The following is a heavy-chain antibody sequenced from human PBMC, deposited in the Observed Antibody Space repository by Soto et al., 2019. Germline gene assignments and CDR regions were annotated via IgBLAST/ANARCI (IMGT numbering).Heavy chain of an antibody. CDR3: AKLFPDSSSSPCPDY. J-gene: IGHJ4*02. CDR1: GFTFSSYA. CDR2: ISGSGST. D-gene: IGHD6-6*01. V-gene: IGHV3-23*01. Sequence: PGGSLRLSCAASGFTFSSYAMSWVRQAPGKGLEWVSAISGSGSTYYADSVKGRFTISRDNSKNTLYLQMNSLRAEDTAVYYCAKLFPDSSSSPCPDYWGQGTLVTVSS.